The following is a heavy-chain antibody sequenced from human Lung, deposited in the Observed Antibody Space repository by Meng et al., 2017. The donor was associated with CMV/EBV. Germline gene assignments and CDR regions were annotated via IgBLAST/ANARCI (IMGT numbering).Heavy chain of an antibody. CDR2: IYHSGST. J-gene: IGHJ6*02. V-gene: IGHV4-4*02. D-gene: IGHD3-10*01. Sequence: SXTXSLXCAVSGGSTSSSNWWSWVRQPPGKGLEWIGEIYHSGSTNYNPSLKSRVTISVDKSKNQFSLKLSSVTAADTAVYYCAREKTYYYGSESPHYYYYGMDVWGQGXTVTVSS. CDR1: GGSTSSSNW. CDR3: AREKTYYYGSESPHYYYYGMDV.